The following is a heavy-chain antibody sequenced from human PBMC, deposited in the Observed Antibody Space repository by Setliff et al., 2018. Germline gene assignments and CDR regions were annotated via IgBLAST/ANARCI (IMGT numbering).Heavy chain of an antibody. CDR2: IRPYNGNT. V-gene: IGHV1-18*01. Sequence: ASVKVSCQASGYTFKTYGFTWVRQAPGQGLEWMGWIRPYNGNTNSAQKFQGRVTMTTDTSTSTAYMELKSLRAEDTATYYCARSENCFSTHCSPYDYWGQGTLVTVSS. D-gene: IGHD2-2*01. CDR3: ARSENCFSTHCSPYDY. J-gene: IGHJ4*02. CDR1: GYTFKTYG.